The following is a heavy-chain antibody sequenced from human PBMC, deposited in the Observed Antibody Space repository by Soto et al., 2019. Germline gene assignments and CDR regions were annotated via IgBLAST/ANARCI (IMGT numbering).Heavy chain of an antibody. CDR1: GGSISSYY. CDR3: ARSSSSWKPIYDY. V-gene: IGHV4-59*01. Sequence: SETLSLTCTVSGGSISSYYWSWIRQPPGKGLEWIGYIYYSGSTNYNPSLKSRVTISVDTSKNQFSLKLSSVTAADTAVYYCARSSSSWKPIYDYWGQGTLVTVSS. CDR2: IYYSGST. J-gene: IGHJ4*02. D-gene: IGHD6-13*01.